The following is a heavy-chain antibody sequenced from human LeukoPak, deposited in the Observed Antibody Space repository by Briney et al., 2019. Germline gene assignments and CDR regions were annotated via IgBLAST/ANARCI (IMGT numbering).Heavy chain of an antibody. D-gene: IGHD1-26*01. CDR3: ARQYSGSYYISDAFDI. V-gene: IGHV5-51*01. CDR2: IYPGDSDT. Sequence: GESLLISCKGSGYSFTSYWIGWVCQMPGKGLEWMGIIYPGDSDTRYSPSFQGQVTISADKSISTAYLQWSSLKASDTAMYYCARQYSGSYYISDAFDIWGQGTMVTVSS. CDR1: GYSFTSYW. J-gene: IGHJ3*02.